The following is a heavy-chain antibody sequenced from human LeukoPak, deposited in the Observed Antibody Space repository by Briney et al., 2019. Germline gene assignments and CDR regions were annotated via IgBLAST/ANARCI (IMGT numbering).Heavy chain of an antibody. J-gene: IGHJ4*02. V-gene: IGHV3-21*01. Sequence: GGSLRLSCAASGFTFSSYSMNWVRQAPGKGLEWVSSISSSSSYIYYADSVKGRFTISRDNAKNSLYLQMNSLRVEDTAVYYCARAIMIVVVMTVHYFDYWGQGTLVAVSS. D-gene: IGHD3-22*01. CDR2: ISSSSSYI. CDR1: GFTFSSYS. CDR3: ARAIMIVVVMTVHYFDY.